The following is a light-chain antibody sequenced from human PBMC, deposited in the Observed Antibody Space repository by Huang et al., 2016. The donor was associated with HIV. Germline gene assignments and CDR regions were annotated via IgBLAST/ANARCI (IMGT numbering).Light chain of an antibody. V-gene: IGKV1-39*01. CDR2: AAS. Sequence: DIQMTQSPFSLSASVGDRVTITCRASQSISSYLKWYQQKPGKAPKIRIYAASTMESGIPARFSGSGAGTDFTLTITSLQPEDFATYYCQQTYIIPIPFGQGTKLEIK. CDR1: QSISSY. J-gene: IGKJ2*01. CDR3: QQTYIIPIP.